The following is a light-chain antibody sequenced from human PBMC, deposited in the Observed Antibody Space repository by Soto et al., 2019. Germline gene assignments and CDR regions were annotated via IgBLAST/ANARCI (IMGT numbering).Light chain of an antibody. CDR2: DVT. J-gene: IGLJ2*01. Sequence: QSALTQPASVSGSPGQSITISCTGTSSDVGGYNYVSWYQQHPGKAPKLMIYDVTNRPSGVSNRFSGSKSGNTASLTISGLQAEDESYYFCSSYTSSSSYVVFGGGTKVTVL. V-gene: IGLV2-14*01. CDR1: SSDVGGYNY. CDR3: SSYTSSSSYVV.